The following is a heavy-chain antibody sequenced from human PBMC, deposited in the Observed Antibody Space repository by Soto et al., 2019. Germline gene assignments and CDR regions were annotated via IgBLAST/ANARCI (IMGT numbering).Heavy chain of an antibody. V-gene: IGHV1-69*10. Sequence: ALVKVSCKASGGTFSSYAISWVRQAPGQGLEWMGGIIPILGIANYAQKFQGRVTITADKSTSTAYMELSSLRSEDTAVYYCARDSFGGSYSWFDPWGQGTLVTVSS. J-gene: IGHJ5*02. D-gene: IGHD1-26*01. CDR3: ARDSFGGSYSWFDP. CDR1: GGTFSSYA. CDR2: IIPILGIA.